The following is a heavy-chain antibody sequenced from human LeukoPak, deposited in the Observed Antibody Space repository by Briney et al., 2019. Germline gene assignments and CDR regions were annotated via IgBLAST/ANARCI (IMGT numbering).Heavy chain of an antibody. CDR1: TFSFSRAT. V-gene: IGHV3-48*02. D-gene: IGHD1-7*01. Sequence: GGSLRLSCAASTFSFSRATMNWVRQAPGKGLEWVSHIGPSSNTIYYADSVQGRFTTSRDNAKNSLYLQMNSLRDEDTAVYYCAREMGTTSDSWGQGTLVTVCS. CDR2: IGPSSNTI. CDR3: AREMGTTSDS. J-gene: IGHJ4*02.